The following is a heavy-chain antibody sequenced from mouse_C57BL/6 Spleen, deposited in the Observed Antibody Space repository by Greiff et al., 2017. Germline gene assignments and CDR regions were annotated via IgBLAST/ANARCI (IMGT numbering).Heavy chain of an antibody. J-gene: IGHJ4*01. V-gene: IGHV5-9-1*02. CDR3: TREARDGYLYYYAMDY. CDR1: GFTFSSYA. D-gene: IGHD2-3*01. CDR2: ISSGGDYI. Sequence: EVKLLESGEGLVKPGGSLKLSCAASGFTFSSYAMSWVRQTPEKRLEWVAYISSGGDYIYYADTVKGRFTISRDNARNTLYLQMSSLKSEDTAMYYCTREARDGYLYYYAMDYWGQGTSVTVSS.